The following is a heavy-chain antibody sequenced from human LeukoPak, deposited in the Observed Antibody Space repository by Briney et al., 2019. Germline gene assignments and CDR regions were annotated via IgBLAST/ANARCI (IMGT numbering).Heavy chain of an antibody. Sequence: GGSLRLSCVASGFTFSVYGMHWVRQTPDKGLKWVAFMGPDGNERYYADSVKGRFTISRDNSKNTLYLHMTSLRAEDTALYYCAKSVTTVAVAIGTTWGQGTLVTVSS. J-gene: IGHJ4*02. V-gene: IGHV3-30*02. CDR1: GFTFSVYG. D-gene: IGHD6-19*01. CDR2: MGPDGNER. CDR3: AKSVTTVAVAIGTT.